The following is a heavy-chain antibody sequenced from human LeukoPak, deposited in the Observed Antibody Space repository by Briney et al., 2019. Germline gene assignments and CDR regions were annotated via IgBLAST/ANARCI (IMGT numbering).Heavy chain of an antibody. V-gene: IGHV4-59*12. J-gene: IGHJ5*02. Sequence: SETLSLTCTVSGGSISSYYWSWIRQPPGKGLEWIGYIYYSGSTNYNPSLKSRVTMSADTSKNQFSLKLSSVTAADTAVYYCARSLAARHRYNWFDPWGQGTLVTVSS. CDR3: ARSLAARHRYNWFDP. CDR2: IYYSGST. CDR1: GGSISSYY. D-gene: IGHD6-6*01.